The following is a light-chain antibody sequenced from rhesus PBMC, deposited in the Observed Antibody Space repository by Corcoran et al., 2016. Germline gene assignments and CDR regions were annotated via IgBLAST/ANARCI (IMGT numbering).Light chain of an antibody. J-gene: IGKJ1*01. CDR1: QGISDY. Sequence: DIQMTQPPSSLSASVGDRVPITCRASQGISDYLSWYQQKPGKAPNRLIFAASSLESGVPSRFSGGGSGTDFTLTISSLQPEEFAAYYSLPHHLTPWTFGQETKVEIK. CDR3: LPHHLTPWT. CDR2: AAS. V-gene: IGKV1-36*02.